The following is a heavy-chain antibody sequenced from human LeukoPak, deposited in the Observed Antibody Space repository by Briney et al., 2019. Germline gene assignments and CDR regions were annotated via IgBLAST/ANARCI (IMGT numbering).Heavy chain of an antibody. CDR2: MSASGGAT. CDR3: AKDDGAYGAFSSFDS. J-gene: IGHJ4*02. Sequence: PGGSLRLSCAGSGFTFSRHSMSWVRQAPGKGLEWVSGMSASGGATYYADSVQGRFIISRDNSKNTLNLQINSLRAEDTAIYYCAKDDGAYGAFSSFDSWGQGTLVTVSA. D-gene: IGHD4-17*01. CDR1: GFTFSRHS. V-gene: IGHV3-23*01.